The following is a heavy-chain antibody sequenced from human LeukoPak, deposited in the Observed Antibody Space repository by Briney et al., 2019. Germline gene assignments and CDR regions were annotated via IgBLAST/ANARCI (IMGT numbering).Heavy chain of an antibody. CDR3: ARAFYYDSSGYSPDY. Sequence: GGSPRLSCAASGFTFSSYSMNWVRQAPGKGLEWVSSISSSSSYIYYADSVKGRFTISRDNAKNSLYLQMNSLRAEDTAVYYCARAFYYDSSGYSPDYWGQGTLVTVSS. V-gene: IGHV3-21*01. D-gene: IGHD3-22*01. CDR2: ISSSSSYI. J-gene: IGHJ4*02. CDR1: GFTFSSYS.